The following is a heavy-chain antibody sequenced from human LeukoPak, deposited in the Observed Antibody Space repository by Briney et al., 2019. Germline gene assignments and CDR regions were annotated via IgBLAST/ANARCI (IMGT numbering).Heavy chain of an antibody. V-gene: IGHV1-8*01. J-gene: IGHJ4*02. CDR2: MNPNSGNT. Sequence: WASVKVSCKASGYIFTNYDINWVRQATGQGLEWMGWMNPNSGNTGFARKFQGRVTMTRNTSKSTAYMELSSLTSEDTAVYYCARARGYSYGYSDYWGQGTLVTVSS. CDR1: GYIFTNYD. CDR3: ARARGYSYGYSDY. D-gene: IGHD5-18*01.